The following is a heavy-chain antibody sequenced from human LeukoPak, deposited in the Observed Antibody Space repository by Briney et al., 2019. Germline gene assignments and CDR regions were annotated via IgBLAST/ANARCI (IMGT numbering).Heavy chain of an antibody. CDR1: GGSISSYY. CDR3: ARTMATIVGNDAFDI. Sequence: PSETLSLTCTVSGGSISSYYWSWIRQPPGKGLEWIGYIYYSGSTNYNPSLKSRVAISVDTSKNQFSLKLSSVTAADTAVYYCARTMATIVGNDAFDIWGQGTMVTVSS. V-gene: IGHV4-59*01. CDR2: IYYSGST. J-gene: IGHJ3*02. D-gene: IGHD5-24*01.